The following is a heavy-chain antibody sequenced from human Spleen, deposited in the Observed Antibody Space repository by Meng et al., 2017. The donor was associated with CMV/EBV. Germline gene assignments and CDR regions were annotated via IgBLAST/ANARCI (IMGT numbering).Heavy chain of an antibody. CDR3: ARDPEWDLGF. J-gene: IGHJ4*02. Sequence: GEALKISCAASGCTVSSNYMSWVRQAPGKGLEWVSVIYNDGDTYYADSVKGRFTISRDNSKNTLYLQMNTLRAEDTAVYYCARDPEWDLGFWGQGTLVTVSS. V-gene: IGHV3-53*01. CDR1: GCTVSSNY. D-gene: IGHD3-3*01. CDR2: IYNDGDT.